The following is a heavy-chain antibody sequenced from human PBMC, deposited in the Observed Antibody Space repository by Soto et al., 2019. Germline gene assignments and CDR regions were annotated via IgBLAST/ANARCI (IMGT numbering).Heavy chain of an antibody. CDR2: IYFSGTT. V-gene: IGHV4-59*12. Sequence: PSETLSLTCTVSGRAISNYYWSWIRQPPGKGLEWIGYIYFSGTTNYNPSLRSRVTISVDTSKNQFSLKLTSVTAADTAVYYCARDSYGEFDVYYFEYWGQGTLVTVSS. J-gene: IGHJ4*02. CDR1: GRAISNYY. D-gene: IGHD4-17*01. CDR3: ARDSYGEFDVYYFEY.